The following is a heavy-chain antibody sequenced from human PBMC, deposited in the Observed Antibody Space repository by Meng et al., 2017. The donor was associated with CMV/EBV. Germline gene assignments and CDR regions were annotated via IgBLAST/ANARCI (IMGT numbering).Heavy chain of an antibody. CDR2: IYYSGST. D-gene: IGHD3-3*01. CDR3: ARGGDFWSGYYIDY. CDR1: GGSVSSGSYY. Sequence: SETLSLTCTVSGGSVSSGSYYWSWIRQPPGKGLEWIGYIYYSGSTNYNPSLKSRVTISVDTSKNQFSLKLSSVTAADTAVYYCARGGDFWSGYYIDYWGQGTLVTVSS. J-gene: IGHJ4*02. V-gene: IGHV4-61*01.